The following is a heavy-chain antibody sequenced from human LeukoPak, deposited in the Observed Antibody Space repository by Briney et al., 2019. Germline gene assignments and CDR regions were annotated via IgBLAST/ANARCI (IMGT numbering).Heavy chain of an antibody. CDR2: INHSGST. CDR3: ARQLTNVDTAMFDAFDI. CDR1: GGSFSGYY. D-gene: IGHD5-18*01. V-gene: IGHV4-34*01. J-gene: IGHJ3*02. Sequence: SETLSLTCAVYGGSFSGYYWSWIRQPPGKGLEWIGEINHSGSTNYNPSLKSRVTISVDTSKNQFSLKLSSVTAADTAVYYCARQLTNVDTAMFDAFDIWGQGTMVTVSS.